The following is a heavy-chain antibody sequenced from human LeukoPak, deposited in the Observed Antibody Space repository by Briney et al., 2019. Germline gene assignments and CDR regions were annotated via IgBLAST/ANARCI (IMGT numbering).Heavy chain of an antibody. CDR1: GYSFASYW. Sequence: GESLKISCKGSGYSFASYWIGWVRQMPGKGLEWMGIIYPGDSDTRYSPSFQGQVTISADKSISTAYLQWSSLKASDTAMYYCASNAAVQYSGMAVWSQGTTVTVSS. J-gene: IGHJ6*02. CDR2: IYPGDSDT. V-gene: IGHV5-51*01. D-gene: IGHD6-25*01. CDR3: ASNAAVQYSGMAV.